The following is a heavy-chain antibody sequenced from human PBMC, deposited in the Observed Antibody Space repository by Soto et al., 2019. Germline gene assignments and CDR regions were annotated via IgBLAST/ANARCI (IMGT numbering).Heavy chain of an antibody. CDR2: INHSGST. V-gene: IGHV4-34*01. Sequence: SETLSLTCAVYGGSFSGYYWSWIRQPPGKGLEWIGEINHSGSTNYNPSLKSRVTISVDTSKNQFSLKLSSVTAADTAVYYCARGRSSTNMRNDYWGQGTLVTVSS. CDR3: ARGRSSTNMRNDY. D-gene: IGHD2-2*01. CDR1: GGSFSGYY. J-gene: IGHJ4*02.